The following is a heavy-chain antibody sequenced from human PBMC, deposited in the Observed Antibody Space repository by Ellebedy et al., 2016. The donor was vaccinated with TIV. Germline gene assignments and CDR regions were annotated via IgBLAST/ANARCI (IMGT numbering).Heavy chain of an antibody. D-gene: IGHD5-18*01. J-gene: IGHJ4*02. CDR1: GFTFSPYA. CDR2: IVGSGA. Sequence: GESLKISCAASGFTFSPYAMAWVRQAPGKGLVWVSGIVGSGAEKYADSVKGRFTIPRDNSKRTVDLQMRSVRAEDTAVYFCAKDRTPGDGYWVFDDWGQGTLVTVSS. V-gene: IGHV3-23*01. CDR3: AKDRTPGDGYWVFDD.